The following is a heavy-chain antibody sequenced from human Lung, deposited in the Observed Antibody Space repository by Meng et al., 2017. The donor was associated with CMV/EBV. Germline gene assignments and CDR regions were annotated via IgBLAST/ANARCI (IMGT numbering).Heavy chain of an antibody. J-gene: IGHJ6*02. Sequence: ASVXVSXKASGYTFTGYYMHWVRQAPGQGLEWMGWINPNSGGTNYAQKSQGRVTMTRDTSISTAYMELSRLRSDDTAVYYCATLGGLSSSSYYYYYYGMDVWXQGTTVTVSS. CDR3: ATLGGLSSSSYYYYYYGMDV. D-gene: IGHD6-6*01. CDR1: GYTFTGYY. V-gene: IGHV1-2*02. CDR2: INPNSGGT.